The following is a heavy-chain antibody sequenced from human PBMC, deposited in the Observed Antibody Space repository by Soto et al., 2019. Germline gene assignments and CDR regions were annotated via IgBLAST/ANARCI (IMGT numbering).Heavy chain of an antibody. D-gene: IGHD2-15*01. CDR1: GGSISSYY. CDR2: IYYSGST. J-gene: IGHJ4*02. V-gene: IGHV4-30-4*08. Sequence: SETLSLTCTVSGGSISSYYWSWFRQPPGKGLEWIGYIYYSGSTYYNPSLKSRVTISVDTSKNQFSLKLSSVTAAGTAVYYCARGPVPILYSYFDYWGQGTLVTVSS. CDR3: ARGPVPILYSYFDY.